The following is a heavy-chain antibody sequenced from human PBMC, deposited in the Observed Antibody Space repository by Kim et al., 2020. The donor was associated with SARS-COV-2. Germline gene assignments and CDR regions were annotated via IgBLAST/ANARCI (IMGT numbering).Heavy chain of an antibody. CDR3: ARGPKNWPMDY. J-gene: IGHJ4*02. CDR1: GGSISRSAYY. CDR2: IYTSGKT. V-gene: IGHV4-39*07. Sequence: SETLSLTCTVSGGSISRSAYYWGWIRQPQGKGLEWIASIYTSGKTQYNPSFKSRAVITVDTSNNQLSLSLESVTAADTAGYFCARGPKNWPMDYWGKGTL. D-gene: IGHD1-1*01.